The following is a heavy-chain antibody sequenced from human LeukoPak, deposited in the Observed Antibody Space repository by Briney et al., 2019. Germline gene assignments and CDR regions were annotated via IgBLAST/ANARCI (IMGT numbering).Heavy chain of an antibody. J-gene: IGHJ1*01. CDR2: IYHSGST. CDR1: GGSISGFY. CDR3: ATNGWYCLDH. V-gene: IGHV4-59*08. D-gene: IGHD6-19*01. Sequence: SETLSLTCTVSGGSISGFYWSRVRQPPGKGLEWIGEIYHSGSTNYNPSLQSRVTISVDKSNNHFSLRLTSVTAADTAVYYCATNGWYCLDHWGQGALVTVSS.